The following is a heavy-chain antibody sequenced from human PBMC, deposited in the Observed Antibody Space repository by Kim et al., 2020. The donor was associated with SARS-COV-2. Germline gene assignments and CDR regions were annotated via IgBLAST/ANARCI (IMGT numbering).Heavy chain of an antibody. J-gene: IGHJ2*01. V-gene: IGHV5-51*01. CDR3: ARHVGSIAAAYWYFDL. Sequence: GESLKISCKGSGYSFTSYWIGWVRQMPGKGLEWMGIIYPGDSDTRYSPSFQGQVTISADKSISTAYLQWSSLKASDTAMYYCARHVGSIAAAYWYFDLWGRGTLGTVSS. CDR1: GYSFTSYW. D-gene: IGHD6-13*01. CDR2: IYPGDSDT.